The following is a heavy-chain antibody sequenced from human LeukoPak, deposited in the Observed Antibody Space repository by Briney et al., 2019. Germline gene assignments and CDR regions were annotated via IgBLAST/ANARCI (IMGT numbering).Heavy chain of an antibody. J-gene: IGHJ4*02. CDR1: GGTFSSYA. CDR2: IIPIFGTA. CDR3: ARVPLSGYYDSSGYMSY. Sequence: ASVKVSCKASGGTFSSYAISWVRQAPGQGLEWIGRIIPIFGTANYAQKFQGRVTITTDESTSTAYMELSSLRSEDTAVYYCARVPLSGYYDSSGYMSYWGQGTLVTVSS. D-gene: IGHD3-22*01. V-gene: IGHV1-69*05.